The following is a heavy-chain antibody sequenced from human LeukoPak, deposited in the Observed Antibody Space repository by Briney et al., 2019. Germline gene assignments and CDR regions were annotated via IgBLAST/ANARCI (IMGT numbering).Heavy chain of an antibody. J-gene: IGHJ5*02. D-gene: IGHD3-3*01. Sequence: PGGSLRLSCAASGVTLSGYWIHWVRQAPGKGLEWVSAISGSGGSTYYADSVKGRFTVSRDNSKNTLYLQMNSLRAEDTAVYYCAKGQELRFLEWLSPWGQGTLVTVSS. CDR1: GVTLSGYW. V-gene: IGHV3-23*01. CDR3: AKGQELRFLEWLSP. CDR2: ISGSGGST.